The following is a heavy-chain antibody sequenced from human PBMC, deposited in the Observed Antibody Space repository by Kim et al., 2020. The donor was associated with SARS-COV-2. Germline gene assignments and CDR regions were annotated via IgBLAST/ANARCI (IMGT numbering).Heavy chain of an antibody. CDR1: GGSISSYY. CDR2: IYYSGST. D-gene: IGHD3-10*01. Sequence: SETLSLTCTVSGGSISSYYWSWIRQPPGKGLEWIGYIYYSGSTKYNPSLKSRVTISVDTSKNQFSLKLTSVTAADTAVYYCARGRGYFDYWGQGTLVTVS. V-gene: IGHV4-59*01. J-gene: IGHJ4*02. CDR3: ARGRGYFDY.